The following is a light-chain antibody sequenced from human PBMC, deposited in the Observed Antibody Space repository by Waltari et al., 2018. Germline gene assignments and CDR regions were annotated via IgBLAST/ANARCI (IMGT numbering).Light chain of an antibody. CDR1: QSVGIY. J-gene: IGKJ1*01. CDR3: QHYKSLPVS. Sequence: IVLTQSPGPLSLSTGERATLSCRASQSVGIYLAWYQQKPGQAPRLLIYHSSTRATGIPDRFSGSGSGTDFSLTISGLEPEDFAVYYCQHYKSLPVSFGQGTRVEIK. CDR2: HSS. V-gene: IGKV3-20*01.